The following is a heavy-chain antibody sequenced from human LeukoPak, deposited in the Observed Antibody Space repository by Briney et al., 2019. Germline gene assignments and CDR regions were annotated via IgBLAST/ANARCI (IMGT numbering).Heavy chain of an antibody. J-gene: IGHJ4*02. CDR2: INPNSGGT. D-gene: IGHD3-10*01. V-gene: IGHV1-2*02. Sequence: ASVKVSCKASGYTFTGYYMHWVRQAPGQGLEWMGWINPNSGGTNYAQKFQGRVTMTRDTSISTAYMELSRLRSDDTAVYYCARDEPYYYGSGSYWVYWGQGTLVTVSS. CDR1: GYTFTGYY. CDR3: ARDEPYYYGSGSYWVY.